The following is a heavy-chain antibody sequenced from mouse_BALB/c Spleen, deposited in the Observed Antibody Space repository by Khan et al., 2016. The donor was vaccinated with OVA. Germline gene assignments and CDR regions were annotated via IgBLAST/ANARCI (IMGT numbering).Heavy chain of an antibody. J-gene: IGHJ4*01. CDR2: IDPANDNT. D-gene: IGHD1-1*02. Sequence: VQLQQSGAELVKPGASVKLSCTVSGFNIKDTYMHWVKQRPEQGLEWIGRIDPANDNTKYDPKFQGKATITADPSSNTAYLQLSSLTSEDTAVYYGARGGWSYTMDYWGQGTSVTVSS. CDR1: GFNIKDTY. CDR3: ARGGWSYTMDY. V-gene: IGHV14-3*02.